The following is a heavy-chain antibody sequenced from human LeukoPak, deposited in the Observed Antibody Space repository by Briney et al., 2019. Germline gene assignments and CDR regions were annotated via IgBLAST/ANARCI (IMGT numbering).Heavy chain of an antibody. Sequence: SETLSLTCAVYGGSFSGYYWSWIRQPPGKGLEWIGEINHSGSTNYNPSLKSRVTISVDTSKNQFSLKLSSVTAADTAVYYCARFGDERGMDVWGQGTTVTVSS. D-gene: IGHD3-16*01. CDR1: GGSFSGYY. V-gene: IGHV4-34*01. J-gene: IGHJ6*02. CDR2: INHSGST. CDR3: ARFGDERGMDV.